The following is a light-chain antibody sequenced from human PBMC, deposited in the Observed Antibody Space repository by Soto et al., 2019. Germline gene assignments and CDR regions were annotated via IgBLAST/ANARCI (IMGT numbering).Light chain of an antibody. J-gene: IGKJ3*01. CDR2: AAS. Sequence: AIRMTQSPSSLSASTGDRVTITCRASQGISSYLAWYQQKPGKAPKLLIYAASTLQSGVPSRFSGSGSGTDFTLTISSLQAEDVAVYYCQHYNQWPPFTFGPGTKVDIK. V-gene: IGKV1-8*01. CDR1: QGISSY. CDR3: QHYNQWPPFT.